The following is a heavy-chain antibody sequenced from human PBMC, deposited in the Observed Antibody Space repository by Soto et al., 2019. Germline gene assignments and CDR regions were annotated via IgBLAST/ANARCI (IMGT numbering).Heavy chain of an antibody. V-gene: IGHV4-31*01. CDR1: GGSISSGGYY. CDR3: ARGVAVLVPAAIVYYYYYGMDV. D-gene: IGHD2-2*01. Sequence: QVQLQESGPGLVKPSQTLSLTCTVSGGSISSGGYYWSWIRQHPGKGLEWIGYIYYSGSTYYNPXLTXPSTISVATSKNXYSXKXTSVTAADTALYYGARGVAVLVPAAIVYYYYYGMDVWGQGTTVTVSS. J-gene: IGHJ6*02. CDR2: IYYSGST.